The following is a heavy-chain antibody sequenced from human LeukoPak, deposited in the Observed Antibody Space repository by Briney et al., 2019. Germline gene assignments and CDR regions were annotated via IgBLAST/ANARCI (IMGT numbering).Heavy chain of an antibody. Sequence: GGSLRLSCAASEFTFSSYSMNWVRQAPGKGLEWVSSISTSSSFIYYADSVTGRFTISRDNAKNLLYLQISSLRPEDTAIYYCAGGECGGTNCYDGIFDYWGQGTLVTVSS. CDR1: EFTFSSYS. CDR3: AGGECGGTNCYDGIFDY. V-gene: IGHV3-21*01. J-gene: IGHJ4*02. CDR2: ISTSSSFI. D-gene: IGHD2-2*01.